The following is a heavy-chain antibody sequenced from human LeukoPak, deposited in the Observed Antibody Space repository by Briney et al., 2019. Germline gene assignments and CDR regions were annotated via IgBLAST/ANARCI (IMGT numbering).Heavy chain of an antibody. J-gene: IGHJ4*02. Sequence: PGGSLRLSCAASGFTFSSYSMNWVRQAPGKGLEWVSSISSSSSYIYYADSVKGRFTISRDNAKNSLYLQMNSLRAEDTAVYYCARDSGATNCGGACYSPHDYWGQGTLVTVSS. CDR1: GFTFSSYS. CDR2: ISSSSSYI. CDR3: ARDSGATNCGGACYSPHDY. D-gene: IGHD2-21*02. V-gene: IGHV3-21*01.